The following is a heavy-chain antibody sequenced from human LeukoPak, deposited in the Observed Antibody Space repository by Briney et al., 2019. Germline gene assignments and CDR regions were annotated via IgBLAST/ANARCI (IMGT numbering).Heavy chain of an antibody. J-gene: IGHJ4*02. CDR3: ARGLLHTTGTTARYFDY. D-gene: IGHD1-1*01. CDR1: GGSFSGYY. Sequence: PSETLSLTCAVYGGSFSGYYWSWIRQPPGKGLEWIGEINHSGSTNYNPSLKSRVTISVDTSKNQFSLKLSSVTAADTAVYYCARGLLHTTGTTARYFDYWGQGTLVTVSS. CDR2: INHSGST. V-gene: IGHV4-34*01.